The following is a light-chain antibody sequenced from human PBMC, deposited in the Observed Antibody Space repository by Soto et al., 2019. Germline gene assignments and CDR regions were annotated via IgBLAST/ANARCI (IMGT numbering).Light chain of an antibody. CDR2: RTS. Sequence: EIVMTQSPAPLSVSPGARATLSCRASQSISSNLAWYQQKPGQAPRLLMFRTSSRATGFPARFSGSGSGTEFNLTISSLQSEDFGVYYCQQYNNWPRATFGGGTKVEIK. J-gene: IGKJ4*01. V-gene: IGKV3-15*01. CDR1: QSISSN. CDR3: QQYNNWPRAT.